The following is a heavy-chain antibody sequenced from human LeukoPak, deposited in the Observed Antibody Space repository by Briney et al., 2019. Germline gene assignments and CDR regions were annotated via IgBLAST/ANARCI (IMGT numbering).Heavy chain of an antibody. D-gene: IGHD6-19*01. V-gene: IGHV3-23*01. Sequence: GGSLRFSCAASGFTFSSYALSWVRQAPGKGLEWVSAISGSGGSTYYADSVKGRFTISRDNSKNTLYLQMNSLRAEDTAVYYCAKDRSHSGCYDYWGQGTLVTVSS. CDR1: GFTFSSYA. CDR2: ISGSGGST. J-gene: IGHJ4*02. CDR3: AKDRSHSGCYDY.